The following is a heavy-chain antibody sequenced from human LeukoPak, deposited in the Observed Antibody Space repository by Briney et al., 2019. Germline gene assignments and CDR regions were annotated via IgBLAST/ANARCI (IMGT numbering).Heavy chain of an antibody. CDR3: ARGLTKYPGGYYYYYMDV. V-gene: IGHV4-34*01. CDR1: GGSFSGYY. J-gene: IGHJ6*03. Sequence: SETLSLTCAVYGGSFSGYYWSWIRQPPGKGLEWIGEINHSGSTNYNPSLKSRVTISVDTSKNQFSLKLSSVTAADTAVYYCARGLTKYPGGYYYYYMDVWGKGTTVTVSS. CDR2: INHSGST. D-gene: IGHD4/OR15-4a*01.